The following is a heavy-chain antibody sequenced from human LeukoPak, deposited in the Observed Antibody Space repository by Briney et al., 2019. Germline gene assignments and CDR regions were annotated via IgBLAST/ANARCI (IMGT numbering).Heavy chain of an antibody. J-gene: IGHJ3*02. CDR1: GGSISSYY. V-gene: IGHV4-4*07. CDR3: ARRGGSADAFDI. D-gene: IGHD3-10*01. CDR2: IHTSGST. Sequence: SQTLSLTCTVSGGSISSYYWTWIRQPAGKGLEWIGRIHTSGSTNHNPSLKSRVTMSVDTSNNQFSLKLSSVTAADTAVYYCARRGGSADAFDIWGQGTMATVSS.